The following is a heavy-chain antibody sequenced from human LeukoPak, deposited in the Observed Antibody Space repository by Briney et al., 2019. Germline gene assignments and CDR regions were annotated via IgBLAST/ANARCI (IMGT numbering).Heavy chain of an antibody. Sequence: SQTLSLTCAISGDSVSSNSAAWNWIRQSPSRGLEWLGRTYYRSKWYNDYAVSVKGRITINPDTSKNQFSLQLNSVTPEDTAVYYCAREGEGYYDSSGYYGHYYYYGMDVWGQGTTVTVSS. CDR1: GDSVSSNSAA. CDR2: TYYRSKWYN. CDR3: AREGEGYYDSSGYYGHYYYYGMDV. D-gene: IGHD3-22*01. V-gene: IGHV6-1*01. J-gene: IGHJ6*02.